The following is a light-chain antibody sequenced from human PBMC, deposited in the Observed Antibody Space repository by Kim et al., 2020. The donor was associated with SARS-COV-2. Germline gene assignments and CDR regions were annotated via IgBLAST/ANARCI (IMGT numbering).Light chain of an antibody. CDR2: GNN. J-gene: IGLJ3*02. CDR3: QSYDSGLSGSL. V-gene: IGLV1-40*01. Sequence: QSVLTQPPSVSGAPGQRVTVSCSGTRTNIGAGYGVHWYQQLPGAAPKLLMYGNNSRPSGVPDRFSASTSGTSAALAITGLQSEDESDYFCQSYDSGLSGSLFGGGTKLTVL. CDR1: RTNIGAGYG.